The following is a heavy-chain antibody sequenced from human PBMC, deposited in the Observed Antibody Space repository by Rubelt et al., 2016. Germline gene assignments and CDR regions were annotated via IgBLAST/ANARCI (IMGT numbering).Heavy chain of an antibody. CDR3: ARWDTSSLDY. D-gene: IGHD6-6*01. CDR1: GFTFSSYA. Sequence: LVQPGGSLRLSCAASGFTFSSYAMSWVRQAPGKGLEWVSAISGSGGSTYYADSVKGRFTISRDNAKNSLYLQINSLRAEDTAVYYCARWDTSSLDYWGQGTLVTVSS. J-gene: IGHJ4*02. V-gene: IGHV3-23*01. CDR2: ISGSGGST.